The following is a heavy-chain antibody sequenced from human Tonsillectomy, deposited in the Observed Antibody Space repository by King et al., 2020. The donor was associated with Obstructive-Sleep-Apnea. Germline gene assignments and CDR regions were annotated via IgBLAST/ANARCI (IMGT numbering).Heavy chain of an antibody. CDR3: ARQTWSDPDAFDI. D-gene: IGHD2-8*01. Sequence: VQLQESGPGLVKPSETLSLTCTVSGGSISSNFWSWIRQPPGKGLECIAYIYYSGSTNYNSPLKGRVTISVDTSKKQLSLKLSSVTAADTAVYYCARQTWSDPDAFDIWGQGTMVTVSS. V-gene: IGHV4-59*08. J-gene: IGHJ3*02. CDR1: GGSISSNF. CDR2: IYYSGST.